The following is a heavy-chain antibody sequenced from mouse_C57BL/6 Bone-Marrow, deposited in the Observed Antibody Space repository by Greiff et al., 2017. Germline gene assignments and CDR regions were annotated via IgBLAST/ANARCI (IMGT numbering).Heavy chain of an antibody. CDR3: ARRRRSTMVTTRAWFAD. Sequence: QVQLQQSGAELARPGASVKLSCKASGYTFTSYGISWVKQRTGQGLEWIGEIYPRSGNTYYNEKFKGKATLTADKSSSTAYMELRSLTSEDSAVYFCARRRRSTMVTTRAWFADWGQGTLVTVSA. CDR2: IYPRSGNT. D-gene: IGHD2-2*01. V-gene: IGHV1-81*01. J-gene: IGHJ3*01. CDR1: GYTFTSYG.